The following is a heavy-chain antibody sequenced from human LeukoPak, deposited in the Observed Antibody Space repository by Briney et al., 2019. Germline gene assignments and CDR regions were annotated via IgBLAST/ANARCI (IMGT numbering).Heavy chain of an antibody. D-gene: IGHD3-10*01. CDR2: ISSSSSYI. Sequence: GGSLRLSCAASGFTFSSYSMNWVRQAPGKGLEWVSSISSSSSYIYYADSVKGRFTISRDNAKNSLYLQMNSLRAEDTAVYYCARDPFYGSESYLFDYWGQGTLVTVSS. V-gene: IGHV3-21*01. J-gene: IGHJ4*02. CDR3: ARDPFYGSESYLFDY. CDR1: GFTFSSYS.